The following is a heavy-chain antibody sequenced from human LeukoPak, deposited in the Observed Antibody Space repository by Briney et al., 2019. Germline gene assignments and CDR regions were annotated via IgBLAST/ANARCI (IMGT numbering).Heavy chain of an antibody. J-gene: IGHJ4*02. CDR1: GGSIRSYY. CDR2: IYYTGTT. Sequence: PSETLSLTCTVSGGSIRSYYWSWIRQSPGKGLEWIGYIYYTGTTNYNPSLKSRVTISVDTSKNQFSLKLSSVTAADTAVYYCAGGRVATYFDSWGQGTLVTVSS. D-gene: IGHD2-15*01. CDR3: AGGRVATYFDS. V-gene: IGHV4-59*01.